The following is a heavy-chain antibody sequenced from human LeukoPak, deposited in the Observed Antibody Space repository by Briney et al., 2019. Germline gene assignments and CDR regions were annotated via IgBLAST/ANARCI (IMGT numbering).Heavy chain of an antibody. V-gene: IGHV3-73*01. Sequence: GGSLRLSCAASGFTFSGSAMHWVRQASGKGLEWVGRIRSKANSYATAYAASVKGRFTISRDDSKNTAYLQMNSLKTEDTAVYYCARRHSVWYHSDYWGQGTLVTVSS. CDR2: IRSKANSYAT. J-gene: IGHJ4*02. CDR1: GFTFSGSA. D-gene: IGHD6-19*01. CDR3: ARRHSVWYHSDY.